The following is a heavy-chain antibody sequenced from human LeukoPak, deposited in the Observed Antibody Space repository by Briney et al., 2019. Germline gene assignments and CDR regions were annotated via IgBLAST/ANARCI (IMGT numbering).Heavy chain of an antibody. J-gene: IGHJ3*02. CDR3: AKARSSTSWYAFDI. Sequence: GGSLRLSCAASGFSFSSYGIHWVRQAPGKGLEWVAAISYDGSNKYYADSVKGRFTISRDNSKNTVYVQMNSLRAEDTAVYYCAKARSSTSWYAFDIWGQGTVVTVSS. V-gene: IGHV3-30*18. D-gene: IGHD2-2*01. CDR2: ISYDGSNK. CDR1: GFSFSSYG.